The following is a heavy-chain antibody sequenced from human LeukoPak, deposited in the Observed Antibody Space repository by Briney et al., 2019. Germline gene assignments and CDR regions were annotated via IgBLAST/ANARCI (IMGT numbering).Heavy chain of an antibody. CDR3: ATPDNGYRVFDP. V-gene: IGHV1-69*13. CDR2: IIPIFGTA. Sequence: SVKVSCKASGGTFSSYAISWVRQAPGQGLEWMGGIIPIFGTANYAQKFQGRVTIIADESTNTDYMELSSLRSEDTAVYYCATPDNGYRVFDPWGQGTLVTVSS. J-gene: IGHJ5*02. D-gene: IGHD5-12*01. CDR1: GGTFSSYA.